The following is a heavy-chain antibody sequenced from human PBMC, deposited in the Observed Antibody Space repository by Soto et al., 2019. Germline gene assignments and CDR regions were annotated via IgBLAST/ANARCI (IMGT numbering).Heavy chain of an antibody. D-gene: IGHD6-19*01. CDR3: ARGEGIAVAGDYYYGMDV. V-gene: IGHV1-69*01. CDR2: IIPIFGTA. CDR1: GGTFSSYA. J-gene: IGHJ6*02. Sequence: QVQLVQSGAEVKKPGSSVTVSCKASGGTFSSYAISWVRQAPGQGLEWMGGIIPIFGTANYAQKFQGRVTITADESTSTAYMELSSLRSEDTAVYYCARGEGIAVAGDYYYGMDVWGQGTTVTVSS.